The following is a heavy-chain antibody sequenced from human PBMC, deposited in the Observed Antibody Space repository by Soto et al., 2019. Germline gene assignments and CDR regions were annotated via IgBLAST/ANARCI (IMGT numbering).Heavy chain of an antibody. CDR2: ISGSGGST. Sequence: EVQLLESGGGLVQPGGSLRLSCAASGFTFSSYAMSWVRQAPGKGLEWVSAISGSGGSTYYADSVKGRFTISRDNSKNTLYLQMNSLRAEDTAVYYCAKGSGRFLEWWRDAFDIWRQGTMVTVSS. D-gene: IGHD3-3*01. CDR3: AKGSGRFLEWWRDAFDI. V-gene: IGHV3-23*01. CDR1: GFTFSSYA. J-gene: IGHJ3*02.